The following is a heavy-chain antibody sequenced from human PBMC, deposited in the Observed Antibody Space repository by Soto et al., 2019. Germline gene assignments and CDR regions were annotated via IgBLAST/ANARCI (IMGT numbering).Heavy chain of an antibody. CDR1: GFTFNNYA. V-gene: IGHV3-21*01. CDR3: VSQLRA. D-gene: IGHD6-6*01. CDR2: ITSGGSM. Sequence: ASPIDSCAASGFTFNNYAMNWVRQAPGKGLEWVSSITSGGSMYYAGSAKGRFTSSRDNANNSLYLQMNSLRAEDTAVYYCVSQLRAWGQGTLGTVSS. J-gene: IGHJ5*02.